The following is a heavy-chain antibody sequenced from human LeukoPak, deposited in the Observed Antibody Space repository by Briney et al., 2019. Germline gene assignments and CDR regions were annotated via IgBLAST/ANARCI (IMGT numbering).Heavy chain of an antibody. V-gene: IGHV4-34*01. Sequence: PSETLSLTCGVSGGSFSGSYWGWIRQPPGKGLEWIGEINLSGSTNYNSSLTSRVTISLDTSKNQFSLNLRSVTTADTAVYYCARVSISLFGVVTAHFDSWGQGTLVAVSS. CDR3: ARVSISLFGVVTAHFDS. D-gene: IGHD3-3*01. CDR1: GGSFSGSY. J-gene: IGHJ4*02. CDR2: INLSGST.